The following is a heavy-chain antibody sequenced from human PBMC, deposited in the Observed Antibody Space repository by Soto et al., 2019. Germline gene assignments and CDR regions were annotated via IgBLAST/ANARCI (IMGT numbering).Heavy chain of an antibody. J-gene: IGHJ5*02. CDR2: MYYSGST. CDR3: AKDSGYNYGYFRWFDP. D-gene: IGHD5-18*01. Sequence: PSETLSLTCAVSGASVDSGGYSWSWIRQPPGRGLEWIGSMYYSGSTYYNPSLKSRVTISVDTSKSQFSLKLSSVTAADTAVFYCAKDSGYNYGYFRWFDPWGQGTLVTVSS. V-gene: IGHV4-39*07. CDR1: GASVDSGGYS.